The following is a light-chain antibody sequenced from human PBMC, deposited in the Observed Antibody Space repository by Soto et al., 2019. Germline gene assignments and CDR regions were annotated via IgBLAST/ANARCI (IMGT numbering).Light chain of an antibody. CDR2: DAS. CDR1: QSISSW. CDR3: QQYNSYWWT. Sequence: IRMTQSPSSLSASTGDRVTITCRASQSISSWLAWYQQKPGKAPKLLIYDASSLESGVPSRFSGSGSGTEFTLTISSLQPDDFATYYCQQYNSYWWTFGQGTKVDIK. J-gene: IGKJ1*01. V-gene: IGKV1-5*01.